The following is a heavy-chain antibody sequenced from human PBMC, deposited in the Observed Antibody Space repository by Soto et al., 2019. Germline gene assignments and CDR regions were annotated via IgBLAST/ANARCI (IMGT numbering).Heavy chain of an antibody. Sequence: SETLSLTCVVSGGSLSSYYWSWIRQPPGKGLEWIGYIYYSGSTNYNPSLKSRVTISVDTSKNQFSLKLSSVTAADTAVYYCASTAVAADTYYYYGMDVWGQGTTVTVYS. J-gene: IGHJ6*02. CDR3: ASTAVAADTYYYYGMDV. CDR2: IYYSGST. V-gene: IGHV4-59*01. D-gene: IGHD6-19*01. CDR1: GGSLSSYY.